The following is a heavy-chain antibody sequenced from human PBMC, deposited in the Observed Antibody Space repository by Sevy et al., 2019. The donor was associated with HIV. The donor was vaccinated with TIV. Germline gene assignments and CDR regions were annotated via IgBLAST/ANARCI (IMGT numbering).Heavy chain of an antibody. CDR3: AKEHISGYY. V-gene: IGHV3-23*01. Sequence: GESLKIFCAASGFPFISYAMSWVRQAPGKGLEWVSAISGSGGSTYYADSVKGRFTISRDNSKKTLYLQMNSLRAEDTALYYCAKEHISGYYWGQGTLVTVSS. CDR2: ISGSGGST. J-gene: IGHJ4*02. D-gene: IGHD6-19*01. CDR1: GFPFISYA.